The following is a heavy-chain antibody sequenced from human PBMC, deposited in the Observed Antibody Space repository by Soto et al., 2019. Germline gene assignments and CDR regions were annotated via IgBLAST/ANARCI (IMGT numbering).Heavy chain of an antibody. V-gene: IGHV4-39*01. CDR3: ARLTIFGHYGMDV. J-gene: IGHJ6*02. Sequence: SDTLSLTCTVSGGSISISSYYWGWIRQPPGKGLEWIGSIYYSGSTYYNTSLKSRVTISVDTSKNQFSLKLSSLTAADTAVYYCARLTIFGHYGMDVWGQGTTVT. CDR1: GGSISISSYY. CDR2: IYYSGST. D-gene: IGHD3-3*01.